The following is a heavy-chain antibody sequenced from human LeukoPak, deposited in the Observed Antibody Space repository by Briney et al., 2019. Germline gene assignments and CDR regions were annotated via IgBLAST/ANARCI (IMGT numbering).Heavy chain of an antibody. D-gene: IGHD6-13*01. Sequence: GGSLRLSCAASGFTFSSYWMSWVRQAPGKGPEWVANINKDGGEKYYVDSVKGRFTISRDNAKNSLYLQMNSLRADDTAVYYCARDLSSRDAYWGQGTLVTVSS. CDR1: GFTFSSYW. CDR3: ARDLSSRDAY. J-gene: IGHJ4*02. CDR2: INKDGGEK. V-gene: IGHV3-7*03.